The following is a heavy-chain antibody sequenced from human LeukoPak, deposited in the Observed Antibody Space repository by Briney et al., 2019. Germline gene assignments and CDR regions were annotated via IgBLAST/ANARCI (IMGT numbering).Heavy chain of an antibody. V-gene: IGHV1-69*13. J-gene: IGHJ4*02. CDR3: ARGWLAETTVVTPYNY. D-gene: IGHD4-23*01. CDR1: GGTFSSHD. CDR2: ITPMFGTA. Sequence: SVKVSCKASGGTFSSHDISWVRQAPGQGLEWMGGITPMFGTAVYAQKFQGRVTITAVESLSTAYMELSSLRSEDTAIYYCARGWLAETTVVTPYNYWGQGTLVTVSS.